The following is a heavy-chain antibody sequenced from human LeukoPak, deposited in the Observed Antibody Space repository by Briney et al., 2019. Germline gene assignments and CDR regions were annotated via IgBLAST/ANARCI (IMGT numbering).Heavy chain of an antibody. CDR2: IRSKAYGWTT. V-gene: IGHV3-49*04. CDR3: TRTYCSSTSCYENY. D-gene: IGHD2-2*01. J-gene: IGHJ4*02. CDR1: GFTFGDYA. Sequence: GGSLRLSCTASGFTFGDYAMSWVRQAPGKGLEWVGFIRSKAYGWTTEYAASVKGRFTISRDDSKSIAYLQMNSLKTEDTAVYYCTRTYCSSTSCYENYWGQGTLVTVSS.